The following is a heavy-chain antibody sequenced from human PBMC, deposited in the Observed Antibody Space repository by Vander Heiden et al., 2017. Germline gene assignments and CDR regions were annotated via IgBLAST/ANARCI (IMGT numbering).Heavy chain of an antibody. CDR2: MNPNSGNT. CDR3: AREGVVVTPIPDPFDI. J-gene: IGHJ3*02. Sequence: QVQLVQSGAEVKKPGASVKVSCKASGYTFSSYDINWVRQAAGQGLEWMGWMNPNSGNTGYAQKFQGRVTITRSTSISTAYMELSSLTSEDTAVYYCAREGVVVTPIPDPFDIWGQGTMVTVSS. D-gene: IGHD2-21*02. CDR1: GYTFSSYD. V-gene: IGHV1-8*01.